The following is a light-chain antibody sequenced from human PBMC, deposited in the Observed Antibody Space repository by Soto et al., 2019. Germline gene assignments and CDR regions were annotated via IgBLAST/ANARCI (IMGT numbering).Light chain of an antibody. Sequence: QLVLTQSPSASASLGASVKLTCILSSGHSRYAIAWHQQQPEKGPRYLMKLNSDGSHSKGDGIPDRFSGSSSGAERYLTISSLQSEDEADYYCQTWGTGIHVVFGGGTKLTVL. CDR1: SGHSRYA. J-gene: IGLJ2*01. CDR3: QTWGTGIHVV. V-gene: IGLV4-69*01. CDR2: LNSDGSH.